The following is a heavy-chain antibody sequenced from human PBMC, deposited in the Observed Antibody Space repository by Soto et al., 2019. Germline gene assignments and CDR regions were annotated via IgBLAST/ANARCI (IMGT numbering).Heavy chain of an antibody. CDR3: ARDRGRTYDSSGYYFYFDY. J-gene: IGHJ4*02. CDR1: GFTFSSYS. CDR2: ISSSNSTI. D-gene: IGHD3-22*01. V-gene: IGHV3-48*02. Sequence: GGSLRLSCAASGFTFSSYSMNWVRQAPGKGLEWVSYISSSNSTIYYADSVKGRFTISRDNAKNSLYLQMNSLRDEDTAVYYCARDRGRTYDSSGYYFYFDYWGQGTQVTVYS.